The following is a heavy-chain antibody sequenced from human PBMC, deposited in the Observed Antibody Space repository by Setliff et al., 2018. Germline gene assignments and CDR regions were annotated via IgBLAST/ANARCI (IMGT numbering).Heavy chain of an antibody. V-gene: IGHV3-64D*06. J-gene: IGHJ4*02. CDR1: GFTFSTYA. Sequence: GGSLRLSCAASGFTFSTYAMYWVRQAPGMGLEFVSALSSDGSRAYYADSVKDRFFISRDNSKNTLFLQMNSLRAEDTAVFYCVAVRWNYPTVWGQGTLVTVSS. CDR2: LSSDGSRA. D-gene: IGHD1-7*01. CDR3: VAVRWNYPTV.